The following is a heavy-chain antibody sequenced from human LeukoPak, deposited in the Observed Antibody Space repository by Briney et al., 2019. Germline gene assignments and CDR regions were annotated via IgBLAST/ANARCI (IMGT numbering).Heavy chain of an antibody. V-gene: IGHV3-30-3*01. CDR3: ARGEGYSYGYLPY. D-gene: IGHD5-18*01. CDR1: GFTFRSYP. J-gene: IGHJ4*02. CDR2: ISYDGSNK. Sequence: GGSLRLSCAASGFTFRSYPMHWVRQAPGKGLEWVAIISYDGSNKYYADSVKGRFTISRDNSKNTLYLQMDSLRAEDTAVYYCARGEGYSYGYLPYWGQGTLVAVSS.